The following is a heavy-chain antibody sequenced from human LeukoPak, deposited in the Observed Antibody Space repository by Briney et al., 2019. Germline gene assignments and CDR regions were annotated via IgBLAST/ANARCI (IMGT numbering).Heavy chain of an antibody. D-gene: IGHD2-15*01. CDR2: INHSGST. J-gene: IGHJ4*02. CDR1: GGSFSGYY. V-gene: IGHV4-34*01. CDR3: ARHPGYCSGGSCYSENFDY. Sequence: SETLSLTCAVYGGSFSGYYWSWIRQPPGEGLEWIGEINHSGSTNYNPSLKSRVTISVDTSKNQFSLKLSSVTAADTAVYYCARHPGYCSGGSCYSENFDYWGQGTLVTVSS.